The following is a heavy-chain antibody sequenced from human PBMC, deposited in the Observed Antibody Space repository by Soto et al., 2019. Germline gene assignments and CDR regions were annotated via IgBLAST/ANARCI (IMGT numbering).Heavy chain of an antibody. Sequence: QVQLVESGGGVVQPGRSLRLSCVASGFTFSRYGMHWVRQAPGKGLEWVAVIWNDGSKQVYDDSVKGRFTISRDNSKNTLYLEMDSLRDEDTSVYYCARDHDYEPNAIDLWAQATLITVSS. CDR3: ARDHDYEPNAIDL. V-gene: IGHV3-33*01. D-gene: IGHD4-17*01. J-gene: IGHJ5*02. CDR2: IWNDGSKQ. CDR1: GFTFSRYG.